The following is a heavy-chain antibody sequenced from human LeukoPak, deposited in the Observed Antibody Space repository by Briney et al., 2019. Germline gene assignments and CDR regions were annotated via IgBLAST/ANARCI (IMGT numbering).Heavy chain of an antibody. Sequence: SETLSLTCAVYGGSFSGYYWSWIRQPPGKGLEWIGEINHSGSTNYNPSLKSRVTISVDTSKNQFSLKLSSVTAAGTAVYYCARGRHDIAHDYWGQGTLVTVSS. V-gene: IGHV4-34*01. D-gene: IGHD3-9*01. CDR1: GGSFSGYY. CDR3: ARGRHDIAHDY. CDR2: INHSGST. J-gene: IGHJ4*02.